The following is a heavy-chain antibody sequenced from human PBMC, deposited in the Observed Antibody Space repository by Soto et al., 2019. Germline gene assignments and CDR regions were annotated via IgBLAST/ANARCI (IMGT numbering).Heavy chain of an antibody. Sequence: QVQLVQSGPEVKKPGASVKVSCKTSGYTFTSYGIAWVRQAPGQGLEWMGWSSTSKGNTNYAHKFPGRVIMTTGTSRSTAYMELRSMRSDDTALYYCEARSPAFDFWGQGTLVTVSS. V-gene: IGHV1-18*01. J-gene: IGHJ4*02. CDR3: EARSPAFDF. CDR1: GYTFTSYG. CDR2: SSTSKGNT.